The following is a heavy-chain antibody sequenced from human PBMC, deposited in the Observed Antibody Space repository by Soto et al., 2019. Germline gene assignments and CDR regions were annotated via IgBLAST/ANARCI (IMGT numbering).Heavy chain of an antibody. CDR2: IYYSGTT. Sequence: PSETLSLTCTVSGGSISSYYWSWIRQPPGKGLEWIGYIYYSGTTNHNPSFKSRVTISVDTSKNQFSLKLSSVTAADTAVYYCARGRWELRFDQWGQGTPVTVSS. V-gene: IGHV4-59*12. CDR1: GGSISSYY. J-gene: IGHJ4*02. D-gene: IGHD1-7*01. CDR3: ARGRWELRFDQ.